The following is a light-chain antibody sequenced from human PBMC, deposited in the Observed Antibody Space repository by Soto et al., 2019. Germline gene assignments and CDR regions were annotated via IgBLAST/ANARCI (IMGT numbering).Light chain of an antibody. J-gene: IGKJ1*01. V-gene: IGKV3-20*01. CDR3: QHYGTSLRT. CDR2: GAS. Sequence: EIVLTQSPGTLSFSPGEKATLSCRASQSLSSTYLAWYQQKPGQAPRLLIYGASSRATGIPDRFSGSGSGTDFALTISRLEPEDFAVYYCQHYGTSLRTFGQGTKVDIK. CDR1: QSLSSTY.